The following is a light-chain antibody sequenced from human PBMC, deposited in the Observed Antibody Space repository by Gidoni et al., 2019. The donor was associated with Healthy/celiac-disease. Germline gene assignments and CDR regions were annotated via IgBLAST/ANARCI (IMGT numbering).Light chain of an antibody. Sequence: LTQPRSVSGPPGQSVTISCTGTSSDVGGYNYVSWYQQHPGKAPKLMIYDVSKRPSGVPDRFSGSKSGNTASLTISGLQAEDEADYYCCSYAGSSVFGTGTKVTVL. CDR1: SSDVGGYNY. V-gene: IGLV2-11*01. CDR2: DVS. J-gene: IGLJ1*01. CDR3: CSYAGSSV.